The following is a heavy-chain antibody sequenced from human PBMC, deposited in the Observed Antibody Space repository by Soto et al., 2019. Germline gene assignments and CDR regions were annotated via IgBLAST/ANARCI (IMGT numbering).Heavy chain of an antibody. D-gene: IGHD3-3*01. Sequence: EVQLLESGGGLVQPGGSLRLSCAAAGFTFSNYALTWVRQSPGKGLEWVSTFSGSGGSTYYADSVRGRFTISRDNSKNPLFLQMNSLRVEDTAISYCARDWTGDTCPCLDVWGQGTTVSVSS. CDR2: FSGSGGST. V-gene: IGHV3-23*01. J-gene: IGHJ6*02. CDR3: ARDWTGDTCPCLDV. CDR1: GFTFSNYA.